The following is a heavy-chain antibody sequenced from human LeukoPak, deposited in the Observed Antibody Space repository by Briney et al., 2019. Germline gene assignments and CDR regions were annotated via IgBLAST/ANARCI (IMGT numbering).Heavy chain of an antibody. J-gene: IGHJ4*02. CDR1: GFTFSSCS. V-gene: IGHV3-48*02. D-gene: IGHD6-13*01. CDR3: ARDPHIAAAGTIFDY. Sequence: GGSLRLSCVVSGFTFSSCSMNWVRQAPGKGLEGVSYISSSSTTRYYADSVKGRFPISRDNAKNSLYLQMNSLRDEDSAVYYCARDPHIAAAGTIFDYWGQGTLVTVSS. CDR2: ISSSSTTR.